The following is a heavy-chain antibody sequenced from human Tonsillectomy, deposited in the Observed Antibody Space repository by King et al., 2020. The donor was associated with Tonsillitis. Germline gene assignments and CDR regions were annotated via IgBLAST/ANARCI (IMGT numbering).Heavy chain of an antibody. CDR1: GFTFSSYA. CDR2: ISYDGSNK. CDR3: ARDQSPGDSTGFLNY. D-gene: IGHD3-22*01. J-gene: IGHJ4*02. V-gene: IGHV3-30-3*01. Sequence: VQLVESGGGVVQPGRSLRLSCAASGFTFSSYAIHWVRQAPVKGLEWVAGISYDGSNKYYADSVKGRFTIPRDNSKNTLYLRMNSLRAEDTAVYYCARDQSPGDSTGFLNYWGQGTLVTVSS.